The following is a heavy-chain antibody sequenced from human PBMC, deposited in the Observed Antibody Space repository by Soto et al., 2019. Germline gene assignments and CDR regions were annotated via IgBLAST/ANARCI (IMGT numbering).Heavy chain of an antibody. V-gene: IGHV3-73*02. D-gene: IGHD6-19*01. CDR1: GFTFGGSA. Sequence: EGQLVESGGGLVQPGGSLKLSCAASGFTFGGSAMHWVRQASGKGLEWVGHIRSKTNSYATAYAESVKGRFTISRDDSINTAYMQMNSLKTEDTAVYLFTRQTDAVQWLVVPTDYNFDYWGQVTLVTVSS. CDR2: IRSKTNSYAT. CDR3: TRQTDAVQWLVVPTDYNFDY. J-gene: IGHJ4*02.